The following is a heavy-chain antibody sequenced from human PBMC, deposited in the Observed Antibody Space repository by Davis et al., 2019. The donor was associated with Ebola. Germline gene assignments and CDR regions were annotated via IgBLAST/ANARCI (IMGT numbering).Heavy chain of an antibody. CDR2: LYSGGET. Sequence: GESLKISCAISGFSVITNYMSWVRQAPGKGLEWISVLYSGGETYYADSVKGRFTISRDNSKNLLYLQMSSLRGDDTAVYYWARVGRVRGVMEDYWGQGTLVTVSS. CDR3: ARVGRVRGVMEDY. V-gene: IGHV3-53*05. D-gene: IGHD3-10*01. CDR1: GFSVITNY. J-gene: IGHJ4*02.